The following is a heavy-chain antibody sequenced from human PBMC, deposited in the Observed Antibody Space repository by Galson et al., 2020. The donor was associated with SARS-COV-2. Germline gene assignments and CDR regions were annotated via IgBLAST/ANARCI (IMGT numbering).Heavy chain of an antibody. D-gene: IGHD6-13*01. J-gene: IGHJ6*03. CDR3: ARTGTPHYYYSSYMDV. CDR1: GFTFTSYN. CDR2: ITTSSTYI. V-gene: IGHV3-21*01. Sequence: GGSLRLSCAASGFTFTSYNMNWVRQVPGKGLEWVSSITTSSTYINYADPVKGRFTISSDNAKNSLYLQMNSLTAGDTAVYFCARTGTPHYYYSSYMDVWGSVTTCTVSS.